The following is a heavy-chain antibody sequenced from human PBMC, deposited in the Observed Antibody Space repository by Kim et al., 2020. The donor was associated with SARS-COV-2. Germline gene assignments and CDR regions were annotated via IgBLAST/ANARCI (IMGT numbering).Heavy chain of an antibody. CDR2: INHSGST. J-gene: IGHJ5*02. Sequence: SETLSLTCAVYGGSFSGYYWSWIRQPPGKGLEWIGEINHSGSTNYNPSLKSRVTISVDTSKNQFSLKLSSVTAADTAVYYCARGSQLYYDYGDYETVGWFDPWGQGTLVTVSS. D-gene: IGHD4-17*01. V-gene: IGHV4-34*01. CDR1: GGSFSGYY. CDR3: ARGSQLYYDYGDYETVGWFDP.